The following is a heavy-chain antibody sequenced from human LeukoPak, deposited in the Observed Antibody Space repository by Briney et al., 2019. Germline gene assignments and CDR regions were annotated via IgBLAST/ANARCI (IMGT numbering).Heavy chain of an antibody. Sequence: SETLSLTCTVSGGSITSYFWSWIWQPPGRRLEWIGYIYHSGTTNYNPSLKSRVTISADTSKNQFSLRLTSVTAADTAVYYCAQKAPFSPTYSQQWGQGTLVTVSS. J-gene: IGHJ1*01. CDR1: GGSITSYF. V-gene: IGHV4-59*01. CDR2: IYHSGTT. D-gene: IGHD2/OR15-2a*01. CDR3: AQKAPFSPTYSQQ.